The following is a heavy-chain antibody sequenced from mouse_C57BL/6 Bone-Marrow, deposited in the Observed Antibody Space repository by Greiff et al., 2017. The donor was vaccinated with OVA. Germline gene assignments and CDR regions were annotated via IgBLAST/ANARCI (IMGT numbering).Heavy chain of an antibody. CDR1: GYTFTSYG. Sequence: QVQLKQSGAELARPGASVKLSCKASGYTFTSYGISWVKQSTGQGLEWIGEIYPRSGNTYYNEKFKGKATLTADKSSSTAYMELRSLTSEDSAVYFCARLYYYGSSYEYAMDYWGQGTSVTVSS. CDR3: ARLYYYGSSYEYAMDY. V-gene: IGHV1-81*01. J-gene: IGHJ4*01. D-gene: IGHD1-1*01. CDR2: IYPRSGNT.